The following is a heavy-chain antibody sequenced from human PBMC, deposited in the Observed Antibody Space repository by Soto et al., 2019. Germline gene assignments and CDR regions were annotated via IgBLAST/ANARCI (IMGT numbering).Heavy chain of an antibody. D-gene: IGHD2-2*02. V-gene: IGHV5-10-1*01. Sequence: VESLKISCKGSGYSFTSYWISWVRQMPWKGLEWMGRIDPSDSYTNYSPSFQGHVTISADKSISTAYLQWSSLKASDTAMYYCARLNKSIVVVPAAIESSYYYYYGREVWGKGNTVIVSS. CDR1: GYSFTSYW. CDR3: ARLNKSIVVVPAAIESSYYYYYGREV. CDR2: IDPSDSYT. J-gene: IGHJ6*04.